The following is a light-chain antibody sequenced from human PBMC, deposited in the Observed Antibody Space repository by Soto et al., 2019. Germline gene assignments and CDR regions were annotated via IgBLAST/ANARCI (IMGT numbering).Light chain of an antibody. CDR1: SSNIGNNS. CDR3: ETWRSSLGAVV. Sequence: QSVLTQPPSVSAAPGQKVTISCSGSSSNIGNNSVSWYQQLPGTAPNLLIYDNNKRPSGIPDRFSGSKSGTSATLGITGLQTGDEADYYCETWRSSLGAVVFGGGTKVTVL. V-gene: IGLV1-51*01. CDR2: DNN. J-gene: IGLJ2*01.